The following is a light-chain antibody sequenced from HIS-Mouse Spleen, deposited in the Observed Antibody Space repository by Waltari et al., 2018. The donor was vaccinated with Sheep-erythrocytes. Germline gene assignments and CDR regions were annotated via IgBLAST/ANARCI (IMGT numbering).Light chain of an antibody. V-gene: IGKV1-6*01. Sequence: AIQMTQSPSSLSASVGDRVTITCRASQGIRNDLGWYQQKPGKAHKLLTYAASSLQRGVPSRFSGSGSGTDFTLTISSLQPEDFATYYCLQDYNYPYTFGQGTKLEIK. CDR2: AAS. J-gene: IGKJ2*01. CDR1: QGIRND. CDR3: LQDYNYPYT.